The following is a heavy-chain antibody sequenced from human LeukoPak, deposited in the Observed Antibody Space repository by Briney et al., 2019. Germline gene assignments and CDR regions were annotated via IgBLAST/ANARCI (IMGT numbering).Heavy chain of an antibody. CDR2: IYPADSDT. CDR3: ARKYTSGWPN. Sequence: TGESLRISCKTSGYSFTTYWIGWVRQMPGKGLEWMGIIYPADSDTTYSPSFQGQVTISADKSISTAYLQWSSLKASDTAMYYCARKYTSGWPNWGQGTLVTVSS. J-gene: IGHJ4*02. V-gene: IGHV5-51*01. D-gene: IGHD6-19*01. CDR1: GYSFTTYW.